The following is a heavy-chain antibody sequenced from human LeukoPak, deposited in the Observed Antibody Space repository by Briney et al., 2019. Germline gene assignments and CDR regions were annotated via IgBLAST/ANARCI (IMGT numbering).Heavy chain of an antibody. J-gene: IGHJ5*02. V-gene: IGHV1-24*01. CDR1: GYTFTSYY. Sequence: ASVKVSCKASGYTFTSYYMHWVRQAPGKGLEWMGGFDPEDGETIYAQKFQGRVTMTEDTSTDTAYMELSSLRSEDTAVYYCATFWHWFDPWGQGTLVTVSS. CDR2: FDPEDGET. CDR3: ATFWHWFDP.